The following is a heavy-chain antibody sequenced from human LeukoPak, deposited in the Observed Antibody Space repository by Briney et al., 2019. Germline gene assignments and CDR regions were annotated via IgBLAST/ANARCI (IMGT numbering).Heavy chain of an antibody. V-gene: IGHV4-38-2*02. CDR3: ASPLYSSSHFDF. CDR2: IYRRGST. CDR1: GFSISSGYY. J-gene: IGHJ4*02. D-gene: IGHD6-6*01. Sequence: SETLSLTCTVSGFSISSGYYWGWFRQPPGQGLECIGNIYRRGSTYYSPSLKSRVTISIDTSKNQFSLKLSSVTAADTAVYYCASPLYSSSHFDFWGQGALVTVSS.